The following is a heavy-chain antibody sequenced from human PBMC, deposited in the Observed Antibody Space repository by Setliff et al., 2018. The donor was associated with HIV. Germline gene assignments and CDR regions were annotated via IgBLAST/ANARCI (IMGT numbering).Heavy chain of an antibody. CDR2: ISAYNGNT. J-gene: IGHJ3*02. Sequence: ASVKVSCKASGYSSHTYGFSWVRQVSRQGLEWLGWISAYNGNTNYAQKLKGRVTMTTDTSTSTAYMEVRSLRSDDTAVYYCARKGTGDAFDIWGQGTMVTVSS. CDR3: ARKGTGDAFDI. CDR1: GYSSHTYG. V-gene: IGHV1-18*01. D-gene: IGHD1-1*01.